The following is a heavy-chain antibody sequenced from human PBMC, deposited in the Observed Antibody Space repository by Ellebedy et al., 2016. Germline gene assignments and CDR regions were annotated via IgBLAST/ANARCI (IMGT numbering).Heavy chain of an antibody. V-gene: IGHV4-34*01. J-gene: IGHJ4*02. D-gene: IGHD3-10*01. Sequence: SETLSLTXAVYGGSFSGYYWSWIRQLPGKGLEWIGEINHSGSTNYNPSLKSRVTISVDTSKNQFSLKLSSVTAADTAVYYCARIYSRGVTRYYFDYWGQGTLVTVSS. CDR3: ARIYSRGVTRYYFDY. CDR1: GGSFSGYY. CDR2: INHSGST.